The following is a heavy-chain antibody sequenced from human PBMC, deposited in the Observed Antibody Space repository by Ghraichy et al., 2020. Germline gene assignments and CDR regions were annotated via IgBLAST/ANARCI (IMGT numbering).Heavy chain of an antibody. V-gene: IGHV1-18*01. J-gene: IGHJ2*01. CDR2: ITAYNANT. Sequence: ASVKVSCKASGYTFTMYGICWVRQAPGQGLEWMGWITAYNANTDYAQKLQGRVAMTTDTSTSTAYMELRSLRSDDTAVYYCARGGAGWSLDLWGRGTLVTVSS. CDR1: GYTFTMYG. CDR3: ARGGAGWSLDL.